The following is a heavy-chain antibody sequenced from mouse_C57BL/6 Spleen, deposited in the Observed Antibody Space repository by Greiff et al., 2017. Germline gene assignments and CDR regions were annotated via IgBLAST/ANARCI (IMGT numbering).Heavy chain of an antibody. J-gene: IGHJ2*01. CDR1: GYTFTDYE. CDR2: IDPETGGT. Sequence: VQLQQSGAELVRPGASVTLSCKASGYTFTDYEMHWVKQTPVHGLEWIGAIDPETGGTAYNQKFKGKAILTANKSSSTAYMELRCLTSEASAVYYCTILLRYYFDYWGQGTPLTVSS. CDR3: TILLRYYFDY. V-gene: IGHV1-15*01. D-gene: IGHD1-1*01.